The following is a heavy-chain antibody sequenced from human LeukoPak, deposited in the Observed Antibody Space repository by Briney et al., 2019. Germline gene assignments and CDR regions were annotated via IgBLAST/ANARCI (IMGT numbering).Heavy chain of an antibody. CDR2: ISAYNGNT. V-gene: IGHV1-18*04. D-gene: IGHD3-3*01. J-gene: IGHJ6*02. CDR3: ARERLIITIFGVAPRYGMDV. CDR1: GYTFTDYY. Sequence: VASVKVSCRASGYTFTDYYIFWVRQAPGQGLEWMGWISAYNGNTNYAQKLQGRVTMTTDTSTSTAYMELRSLRSDDTAVYYCARERLIITIFGVAPRYGMDVWGQGTTVTVSS.